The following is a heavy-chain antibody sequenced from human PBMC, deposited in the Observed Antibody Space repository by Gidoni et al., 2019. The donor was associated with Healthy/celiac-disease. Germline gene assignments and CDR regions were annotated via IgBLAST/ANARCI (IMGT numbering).Heavy chain of an antibody. CDR1: GFTFSSNY. D-gene: IGHD6-13*01. J-gene: IGHJ4*02. V-gene: IGHV3-66*01. Sequence: EVHLVEYGGGLVQPGVSLRLSCAASGFTFSSNYMSWVRQAPGKGLEWVSVIYSGGSTYYADSVKGRFTISRDNSKNTLYLQMNSRRAEDTAVYYCARARQRQLVPGDWGQGTLVTVSS. CDR2: IYSGGST. CDR3: ARARQRQLVPGD.